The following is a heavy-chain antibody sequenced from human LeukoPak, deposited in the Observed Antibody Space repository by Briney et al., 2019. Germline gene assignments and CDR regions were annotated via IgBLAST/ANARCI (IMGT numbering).Heavy chain of an antibody. Sequence: ASVNVSCKASGYTFTSYGISWVRQAPGQGPEWMGWISAYNGNTNYAQKLQGRVTMTRNTSISTAYMELSSLRSEDTAVYYCARGLGRTAMVTRGGVRFDYWGQGTLVTVSS. CDR1: GYTFTSYG. V-gene: IGHV1-18*01. D-gene: IGHD5-18*01. CDR2: ISAYNGNT. CDR3: ARGLGRTAMVTRGGVRFDY. J-gene: IGHJ4*02.